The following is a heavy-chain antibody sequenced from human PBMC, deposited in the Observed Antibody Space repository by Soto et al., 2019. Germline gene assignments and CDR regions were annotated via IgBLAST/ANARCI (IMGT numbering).Heavy chain of an antibody. D-gene: IGHD3-22*01. V-gene: IGHV1-2*02. J-gene: IGHJ5*02. CDR2: FNPNSGGT. CDR1: GYIFTGYY. Sequence: QVQLVQSGAEVKKPGASVKVSCKASGYIFTGYYMHWLRQAPGQGREWMGWFNPNSGGTKYAQKFQGRVTMTNDPSINTAYMELSGVISDDTAVYYCARGDFDSSANYYAGWFDPWGQGTLVTVSS. CDR3: ARGDFDSSANYYAGWFDP.